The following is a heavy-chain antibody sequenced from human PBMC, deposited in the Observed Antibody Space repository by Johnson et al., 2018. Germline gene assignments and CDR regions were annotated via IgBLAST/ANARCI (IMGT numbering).Heavy chain of an antibody. CDR1: GGTFSSYA. CDR3: ARGYYDYVWGSYPHYGMDV. D-gene: IGHD3-16*02. CDR2: IIPIFGTA. V-gene: IGHV1-69*01. J-gene: IGHJ6*02. Sequence: QVQLVESGAEVKKPGSSVKVSCKASGGTFSSYAISWVRQAPGQGLEWLGGIIPIFGTANYAQKFQGRVTITADESTSTAYMELSSLRSEDTAVYYCARGYYDYVWGSYPHYGMDVWGQGTTVTVSS.